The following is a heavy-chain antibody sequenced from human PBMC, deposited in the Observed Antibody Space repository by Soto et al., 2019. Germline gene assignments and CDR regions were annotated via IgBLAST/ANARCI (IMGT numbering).Heavy chain of an antibody. CDR1: GGSISSFY. D-gene: IGHD3-9*01. CDR3: ARDLRTDRYYYYYGMDV. CDR2: ISSSGST. V-gene: IGHV4-59*01. J-gene: IGHJ6*02. Sequence: PSETLSLTCNVSGGSISSFYWSWIRQPPGKGLEWIVSISSSGSTNYNPSVKSRVTISVDTSKNQFSLKLSSVTAADTAVYYCARDLRTDRYYYYYGMDVWGQGTTVTVSS.